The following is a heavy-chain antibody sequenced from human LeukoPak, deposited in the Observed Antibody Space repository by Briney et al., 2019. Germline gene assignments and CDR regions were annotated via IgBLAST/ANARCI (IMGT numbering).Heavy chain of an antibody. V-gene: IGHV3-7*01. CDR3: ARVFRYSSDLLGAFDI. CDR2: IKQDGSEK. D-gene: IGHD6-19*01. J-gene: IGHJ3*02. Sequence: GGSLRLSCAASGFTFSSYAMSWVRRAPGKGLEWVANIKQDGSEKYYVDSVKGRFTISRDNAKNSLYLQMNSLRAEDTAVYYCARVFRYSSDLLGAFDIWGQGTMVTVSS. CDR1: GFTFSSYA.